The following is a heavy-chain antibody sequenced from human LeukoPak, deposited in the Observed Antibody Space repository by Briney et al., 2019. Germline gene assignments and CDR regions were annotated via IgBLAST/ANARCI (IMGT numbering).Heavy chain of an antibody. CDR2: INAGNGNT. J-gene: IGHJ4*02. CDR3: ARDRAMVRGVISPY. Sequence: ASVKVSCKASGYTFTSYAMHWVRQAPGQRLEWTGWINAGNGNTKYSQKFQGRVTITRDTSASTAYMELSSLRSEDTAVYYCARDRAMVRGVISPYWGQGTLVTVSS. D-gene: IGHD3-10*01. CDR1: GYTFTSYA. V-gene: IGHV1-3*01.